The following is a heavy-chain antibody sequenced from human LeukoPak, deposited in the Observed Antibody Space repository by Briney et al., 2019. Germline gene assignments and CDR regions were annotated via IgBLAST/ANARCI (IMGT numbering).Heavy chain of an antibody. Sequence: ASVKVSCKVSGYTLTELSMHWVRQAPGIGLEWMGGFDPEDGETIYAQKFQGRVTMTEDTSTDTAYMELSSLRSEDTAVYYCATTASNSGYDLGWFDPWGQGTLVTVSS. J-gene: IGHJ5*02. CDR2: FDPEDGET. V-gene: IGHV1-24*01. CDR1: GYTLTELS. D-gene: IGHD5-12*01. CDR3: ATTASNSGYDLGWFDP.